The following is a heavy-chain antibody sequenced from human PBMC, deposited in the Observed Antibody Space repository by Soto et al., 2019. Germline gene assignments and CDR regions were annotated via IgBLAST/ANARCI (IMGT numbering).Heavy chain of an antibody. CDR1: GYTFTSYG. Sequence: QVQLVQSGAEVKKPGASVKVSCKTSGYTFTSYGISWVRQAPGQGLEWMGWISAYNGNTNYAQKLQGRVTMTTDTSTSTAYMELRSLRSDDTGVYYCATSNCSGGSCYSYYFDYWGQGTLVTVSS. V-gene: IGHV1-18*01. D-gene: IGHD2-15*01. CDR2: ISAYNGNT. J-gene: IGHJ4*02. CDR3: ATSNCSGGSCYSYYFDY.